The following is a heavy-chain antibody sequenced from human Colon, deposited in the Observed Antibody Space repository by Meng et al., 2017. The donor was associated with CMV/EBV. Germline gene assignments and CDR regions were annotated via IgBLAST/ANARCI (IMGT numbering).Heavy chain of an antibody. J-gene: IGHJ6*02. CDR3: AREGGPDPYYYYGMDV. CDR1: GFSFSDSS. CDR2: ISSSSSYI. D-gene: IGHD2-15*01. V-gene: IGHV3-21*01. Sequence: GESLKISCAASGFSFSDSSMNWVRQAPGKGLEWVSSISSSSSYIYYADSVKGRFTISRDNAKNSLYLQMNSLRAEDTAVYYCAREGGPDPYYYYGMDVWGQGTTVTVSS.